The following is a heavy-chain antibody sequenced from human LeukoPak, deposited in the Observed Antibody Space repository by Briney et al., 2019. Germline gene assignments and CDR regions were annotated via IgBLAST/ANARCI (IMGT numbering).Heavy chain of an antibody. D-gene: IGHD4-11*01. CDR3: AKDETTGTMGFDY. Sequence: PGGSLRLSCAASGFTFSRYSMNWVRQAPGKGLEWVSAISGSGGSTYYADSVKGRFTISRDNSKNTLYLQMNSLRAEDTAVYYCAKDETTGTMGFDYWGQGTLVTVSS. V-gene: IGHV3-23*01. CDR2: ISGSGGST. J-gene: IGHJ4*02. CDR1: GFTFSRYS.